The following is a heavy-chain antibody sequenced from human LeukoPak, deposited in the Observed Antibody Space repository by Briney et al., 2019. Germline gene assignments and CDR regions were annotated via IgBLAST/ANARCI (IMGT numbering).Heavy chain of an antibody. V-gene: IGHV4-34*01. CDR3: ARGRYFDWLLPFDY. CDR1: GGSFSGYY. D-gene: IGHD3-9*01. CDR2: INHSGST. Sequence: PSEPLSLTCAIYGGSFSGYYWSWIRQPPGKGLEWIGEINHSGSTNYNPSLKSRVTISVDTSKNHFSLKLSSVTAADTAVYYCARGRYFDWLLPFDYWGQGTLVTVSS. J-gene: IGHJ4*02.